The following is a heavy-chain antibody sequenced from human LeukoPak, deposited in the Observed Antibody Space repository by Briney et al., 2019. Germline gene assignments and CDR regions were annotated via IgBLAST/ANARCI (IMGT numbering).Heavy chain of an antibody. CDR2: ISAYNGNT. V-gene: IGHV1-18*01. J-gene: IGHJ3*02. CDR1: GYTFTSYG. D-gene: IGHD3-22*01. Sequence: ASVKVSCKASGYTFTSYGISWVRQAPGQGLEWMGWISAYNGNTNYAQKLQGRVTMTTDTSTSTAYMELSSLRSEDTAVYYCARARSYYYDSSGYYYGYDAFDIWGQGTMVTVSS. CDR3: ARARSYYYDSSGYYYGYDAFDI.